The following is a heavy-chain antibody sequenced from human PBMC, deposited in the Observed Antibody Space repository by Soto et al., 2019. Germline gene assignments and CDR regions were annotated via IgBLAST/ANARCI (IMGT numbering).Heavy chain of an antibody. CDR3: ANGGRQWLVRSEFNY. D-gene: IGHD6-19*01. V-gene: IGHV3-30*18. CDR2: VSHDGRNT. J-gene: IGHJ4*02. Sequence: VQLVESGGGVVQPGRSLRLSCAASGFTFSDYAMHWVRQAPGKGLEWVAVVSHDGRNTHYADSVKGRFTISRDSSKNTVCLEMASLRAEETAVYYCANGGRQWLVRSEFNYWGPGALVTVSS. CDR1: GFTFSDYA.